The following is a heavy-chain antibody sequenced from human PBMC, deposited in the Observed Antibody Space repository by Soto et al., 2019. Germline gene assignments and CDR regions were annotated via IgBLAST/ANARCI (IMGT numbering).Heavy chain of an antibody. Sequence: QVQLQESGPGLVKPSGTLSLTCAVSGGSITSSNWWSWVRQPPGKGLAWIGETSHRGSTTYNPSLKTGVTISVDKSKNQFSLKLSSVTAADTAVYYCARDGHSSGWSWGQGTLVTVSS. CDR1: GGSITSSNW. V-gene: IGHV4-4*02. D-gene: IGHD6-19*01. J-gene: IGHJ5*02. CDR3: ARDGHSSGWS. CDR2: TSHRGST.